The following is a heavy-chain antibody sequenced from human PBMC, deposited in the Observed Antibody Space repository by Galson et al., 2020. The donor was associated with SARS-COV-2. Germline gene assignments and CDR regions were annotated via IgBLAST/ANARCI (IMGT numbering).Heavy chain of an antibody. CDR3: ARGAVRSTSPFSQYYDYDSMYD. V-gene: IGHV3-13*04. CDR1: GFTFSSYD. J-gene: IGHJ6*03. CDR2: IGTAGDT. Sequence: GESLKISCAASGFTFSSYDMHWVRQATGKGLEWVPAIGTAGDTYYPGSVKDRFTISRENAKNSLYLQMNSLSAGDTAVYYCARGAVRSTSPFSQYYDYDSMYDWGEGSTAAV. D-gene: IGHD2-2*01.